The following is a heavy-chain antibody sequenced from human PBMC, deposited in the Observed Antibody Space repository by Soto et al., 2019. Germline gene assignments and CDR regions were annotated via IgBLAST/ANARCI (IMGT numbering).Heavy chain of an antibody. CDR1: GDSVSTNSAT. D-gene: IGHD6-13*01. CDR2: TYYRSQWFT. Sequence: SQTLSLTCVISGDSVSTNSATWDWIRQSPSRGLEWLGRTYYRSQWFTDYAESVKSRMTITSDTSKNEISLQLNSVTPEDTAIYYCVRLIGNSWFIDRGQGTLVTVS. J-gene: IGHJ4*02. V-gene: IGHV6-1*01. CDR3: VRLIGNSWFID.